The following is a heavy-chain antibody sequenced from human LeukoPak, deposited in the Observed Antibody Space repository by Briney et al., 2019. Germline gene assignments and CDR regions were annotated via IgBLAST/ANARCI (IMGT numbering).Heavy chain of an antibody. V-gene: IGHV1-2*06. Sequence: ASVKVSCKASGYTFTGYYMHWVRQAPGQGLEWMGRINPNSGGTNYAQKFQGRVTMTRDTSISTAYMKLSRLRSDDTAVYYCASFYDSSGYYFSWGQGTLVTVSS. CDR1: GYTFTGYY. D-gene: IGHD3-22*01. CDR2: INPNSGGT. CDR3: ASFYDSSGYYFS. J-gene: IGHJ4*02.